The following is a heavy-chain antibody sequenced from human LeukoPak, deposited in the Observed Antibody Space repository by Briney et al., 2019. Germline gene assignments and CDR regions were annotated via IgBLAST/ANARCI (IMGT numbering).Heavy chain of an antibody. D-gene: IGHD3-22*01. J-gene: IGHJ4*02. CDR1: GFTFSSYW. Sequence: GGSLRLSCAASGFTFSSYWMSWVRQAPGKGLEWVANIKQDGSEKYYVDSVKGRFTISRDNAKNSLYLQMNSLRAEDTAVYYCARDWDSSGYASPDYWGQGTLVTVSS. V-gene: IGHV3-7*01. CDR2: IKQDGSEK. CDR3: ARDWDSSGYASPDY.